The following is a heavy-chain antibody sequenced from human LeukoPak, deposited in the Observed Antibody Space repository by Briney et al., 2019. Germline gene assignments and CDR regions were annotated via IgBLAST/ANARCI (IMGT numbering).Heavy chain of an antibody. D-gene: IGHD2-15*01. CDR2: ISGSGGST. V-gene: IGHV3-23*01. CDR1: GFTFSSYA. CDR3: AKAGNLYCSGGSCYTPGGYDY. Sequence: GGSLRLSCAASGFTFSSYAMIWVRQAPGKGLEWVSAISGSGGSTYYADSVKGRFTISRDNSKNTLYLQMNSLRAEDTAVYYCAKAGNLYCSGGSCYTPGGYDYWGQGTLVTVSS. J-gene: IGHJ4*02.